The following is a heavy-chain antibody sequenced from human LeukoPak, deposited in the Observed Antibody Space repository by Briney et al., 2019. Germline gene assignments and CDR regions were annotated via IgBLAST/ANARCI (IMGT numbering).Heavy chain of an antibody. CDR2: INRDGSKN. CDR3: ARDSSPYCGDDCYFDAFDL. Sequence: GGSLRLSCAASEFTFGSYWMTWVRQAPGKGLEWVANINRDGSKNHFVDSVKGRFTISRGNAKNFLYLQMNSLRAEDTAVYFCARDSSPYCGDDCYFDAFDLWGQGTMATVSS. V-gene: IGHV3-7*03. D-gene: IGHD2-21*02. CDR1: EFTFGSYW. J-gene: IGHJ3*01.